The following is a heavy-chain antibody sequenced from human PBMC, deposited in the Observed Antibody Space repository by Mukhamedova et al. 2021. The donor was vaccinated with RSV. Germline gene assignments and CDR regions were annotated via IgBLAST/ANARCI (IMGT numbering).Heavy chain of an antibody. CDR3: AKGYSNILREYF. D-gene: IGHD6-13*01. CDR2: IKQDGSEK. CDR1: GFTFSSYW. Sequence: SGFTFSSYWMNWVRQAPGKGLEWVANIKQDGSEKYYVDSVKGRFTISRDNAKNSLYLQMNSLRAEDTAGYVGAKGYSNILREYF. J-gene: IGHJ2*01. V-gene: IGHV3-7*01.